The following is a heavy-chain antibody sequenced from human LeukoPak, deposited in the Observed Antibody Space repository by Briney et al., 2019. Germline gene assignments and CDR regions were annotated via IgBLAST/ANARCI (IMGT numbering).Heavy chain of an antibody. J-gene: IGHJ4*02. CDR1: GFTVSNNY. CDR3: AREGQSLHRDDVY. V-gene: IGHV3-66*02. CDR2: ISSGGDR. D-gene: IGHD1-14*01. Sequence: GGSLRLSCAASGFTVSNNYMSWVRQAPGKGLEWVSVISSGGDRYHEDCVRGRFTISTDKSKNTLHLQMNTLRPEDTAVYFCAREGQSLHRDDVYWGQGTLVSISS.